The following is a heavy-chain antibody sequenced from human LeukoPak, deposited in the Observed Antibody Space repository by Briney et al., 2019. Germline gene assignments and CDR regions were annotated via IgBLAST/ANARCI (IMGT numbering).Heavy chain of an antibody. V-gene: IGHV3-23*01. CDR1: GFTFSSYG. D-gene: IGHD3-16*02. J-gene: IGHJ4*02. Sequence: GGSLRLSCAASGFTFSSYGMSWVRQAPGKGLEWVSAISGSGGSTYYADSVKGRFTISRDNSKNTLYLQMNSLRAEDTAVYYCAKAWRAFGGVIVPYFDYWGQGTLVTVSS. CDR2: ISGSGGST. CDR3: AKAWRAFGGVIVPYFDY.